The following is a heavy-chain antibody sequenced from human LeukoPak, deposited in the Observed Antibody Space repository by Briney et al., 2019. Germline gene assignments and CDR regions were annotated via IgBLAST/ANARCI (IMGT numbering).Heavy chain of an antibody. J-gene: IGHJ4*02. V-gene: IGHV3-11*04. CDR3: ARDGGSSWYFDY. Sequence: TPGGSLRLSCAASGFTFSDYYMSWIRQAPGKGLEFVSYISSSGNTTYHADSVKGRFTISRDNAKNSLYLQMSSLRAEDTAVYYCARDGGSSWYFDYWGQGTLVTVSS. CDR2: ISSSGNTT. D-gene: IGHD6-13*01. CDR1: GFTFSDYY.